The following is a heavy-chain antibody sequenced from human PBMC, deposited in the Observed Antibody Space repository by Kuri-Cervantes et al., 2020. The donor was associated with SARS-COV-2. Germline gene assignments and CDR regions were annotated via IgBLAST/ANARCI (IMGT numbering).Heavy chain of an antibody. D-gene: IGHD2-2*02. CDR2: ISTYNGNT. CDR1: GYTFTSYA. J-gene: IGHJ5*02. V-gene: IGHV1-18*04. Sequence: ASVKVSCKAFGYTFTSYAISWVRQAPGQGLEWMGWISTYNGNTNYAQKLQGRVTMTTDTSTSTAYMELRSLRSENTAVYYCARDSGNCSSTSCYREQGWFDPWGQGTLVTVSS. CDR3: ARDSGNCSSTSCYREQGWFDP.